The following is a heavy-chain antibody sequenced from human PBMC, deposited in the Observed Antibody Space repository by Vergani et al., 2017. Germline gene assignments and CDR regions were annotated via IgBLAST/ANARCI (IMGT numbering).Heavy chain of an antibody. V-gene: IGHV3-64*01. Sequence: EVKLVESGGGLVQPGGSLRLSCAASGFSFSSSDMHWVRQAPRKGLQYVSAINSNGGFTYYTNSVKGRFTISRDNSKNTLYLQMGGLRPEDMAVYYCARAGNGYYLSWGQGTLVTVSS. D-gene: IGHD1-26*01. CDR1: GFSFSSSD. CDR3: ARAGNGYYLS. CDR2: INSNGGFT. J-gene: IGHJ5*02.